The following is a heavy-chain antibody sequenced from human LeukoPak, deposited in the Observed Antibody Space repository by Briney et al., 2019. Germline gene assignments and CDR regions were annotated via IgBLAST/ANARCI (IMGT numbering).Heavy chain of an antibody. CDR1: GFTFNTYT. J-gene: IGHJ4*02. D-gene: IGHD4-17*01. CDR3: ARDKSYGDSTDY. V-gene: IGHV3-7*01. CDR2: IKQDGSEK. Sequence: GGSLRLSCAASGFTFNTYTMSWVRQAPGKGLEWVANIKQDGSEKYYVDSVKGRFTISRDNAKKSLYLQMNSLRAEDTAVYYCARDKSYGDSTDYWGQGTLVTVSS.